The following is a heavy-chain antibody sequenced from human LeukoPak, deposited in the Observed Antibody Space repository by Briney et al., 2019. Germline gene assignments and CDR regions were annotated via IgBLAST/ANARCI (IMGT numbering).Heavy chain of an antibody. D-gene: IGHD3-22*01. V-gene: IGHV3-23*01. Sequence: GGSLRLSCAASGFTFSDYYMSWIRQAPGKGLEWVSGISGSGGSTYYADSVKGRFTISRDNSKNTLYLQMNSLRAEDTAVYYCATRNYYDRSAYYYYYFDYWGQGTLVSVSS. J-gene: IGHJ4*02. CDR3: ATRNYYDRSAYYYYYFDY. CDR2: ISGSGGST. CDR1: GFTFSDYY.